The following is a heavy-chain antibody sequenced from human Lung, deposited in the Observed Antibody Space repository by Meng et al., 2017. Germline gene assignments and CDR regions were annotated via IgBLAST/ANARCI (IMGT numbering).Heavy chain of an antibody. V-gene: IGHV3-74*01. D-gene: IGHD4-17*01. Sequence: EVQLVECGGGLVQPGGSLRLSCAASGFTYSTHWMHWVRQAPGKGLEWVSRITGDGSSTIYADSVQGRFTMSRDNAKNTLSLQMNSLRAEDTAVYYCARGGVTTDDWGQGTLVTVSS. CDR3: ARGGVTTDD. CDR2: ITGDGSST. J-gene: IGHJ4*02. CDR1: GFTYSTHW.